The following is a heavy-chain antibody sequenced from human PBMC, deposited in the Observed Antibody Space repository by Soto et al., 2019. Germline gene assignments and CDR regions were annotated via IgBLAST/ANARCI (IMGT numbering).Heavy chain of an antibody. CDR1: GFIFSNYA. V-gene: IGHV3-23*01. Sequence: PGGSLRLSCAASGFIFSNYAMSWVRQAPGKGLEWVSAISGSGATTYYPDSVKGRFTISRDNSKNTLHLQMNSLRAEDTAVYYCTKGGIPRRYNIPKVDFDYWGQGSLVTVSS. D-gene: IGHD1-1*01. J-gene: IGHJ4*02. CDR2: ISGSGATT. CDR3: TKGGIPRRYNIPKVDFDY.